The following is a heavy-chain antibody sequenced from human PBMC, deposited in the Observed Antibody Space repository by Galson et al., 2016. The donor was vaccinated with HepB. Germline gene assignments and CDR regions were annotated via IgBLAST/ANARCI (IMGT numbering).Heavy chain of an antibody. D-gene: IGHD3-10*01. CDR1: GGSFSGYY. CDR3: ARGRDYYGSGSYRRYGMGV. Sequence: SETLSLTCAVYGGSFSGYYWNFIRQPPGKGLEWIGEINHRGSTNYNPSLKSRVTISVDTSKNHFSLRLRSVTAADTAVYYCARGRDYYGSGSYRRYGMGVWGQGTTVIVSS. V-gene: IGHV4-34*01. J-gene: IGHJ6*02. CDR2: INHRGST.